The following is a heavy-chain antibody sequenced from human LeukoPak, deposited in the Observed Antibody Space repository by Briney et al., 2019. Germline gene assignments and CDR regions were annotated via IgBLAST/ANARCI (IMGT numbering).Heavy chain of an antibody. CDR1: GYTFTTYD. CDR2: IIPIFGTA. J-gene: IGHJ4*02. V-gene: IGHV1-69*13. Sequence: SVKVSCRASGYTFTTYDINWVRQATGQGLEWMGGIIPIFGTANYAQKLQGRVTTTADESTSTAYMELSSLRPEDTAVYYCARGPKVTNNFDYWGQGTLVTVSS. CDR3: ARGPKVTNNFDY. D-gene: IGHD2-21*02.